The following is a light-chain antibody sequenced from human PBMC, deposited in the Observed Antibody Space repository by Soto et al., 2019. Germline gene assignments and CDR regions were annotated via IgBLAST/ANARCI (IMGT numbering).Light chain of an antibody. Sequence: EIVLRQSTVTLSLCTEEGDTLSCRASQSVSSRYLAWYQQRPGQAPRLLIYGASSRATGIPDRFSGSGSGTDFTLTISRLQSEDFAVYYCQQYGSSSWTFGQGTKVDIK. CDR3: QQYGSSSWT. J-gene: IGKJ1*01. V-gene: IGKV3-20*01. CDR2: GAS. CDR1: QSVSSRY.